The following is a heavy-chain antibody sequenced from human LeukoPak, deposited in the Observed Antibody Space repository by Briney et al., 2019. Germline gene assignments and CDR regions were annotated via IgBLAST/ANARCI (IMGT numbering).Heavy chain of an antibody. CDR3: AKDSDYGDYVCDY. CDR2: ISYDGSNE. CDR1: GFTFSSYG. V-gene: IGHV3-30*18. Sequence: GRSLRLSCAASGFTFSSYGMHWVRQAPGKGLEWVAVISYDGSNEYYADSVKGRFTISRDNSKNTLYLQMNSLRAEDTAVYYCAKDSDYGDYVCDYWGQGTLVTVSS. D-gene: IGHD4-17*01. J-gene: IGHJ4*02.